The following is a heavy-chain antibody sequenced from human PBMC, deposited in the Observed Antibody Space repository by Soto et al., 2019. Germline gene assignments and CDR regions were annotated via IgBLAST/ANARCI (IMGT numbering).Heavy chain of an antibody. CDR2: IYYSGST. Sequence: SETLSLTCTVSGGSISSYYWSWIRQPPGKGLEWIVYIYYSGSTNYNPSLKSRVTISVDTSKNQFSLKLSSVTAADTAVYYCATALVRFGELLFDYWGQGTLVTV. V-gene: IGHV4-59*01. CDR3: ATALVRFGELLFDY. CDR1: GGSISSYY. D-gene: IGHD3-10*01. J-gene: IGHJ4*02.